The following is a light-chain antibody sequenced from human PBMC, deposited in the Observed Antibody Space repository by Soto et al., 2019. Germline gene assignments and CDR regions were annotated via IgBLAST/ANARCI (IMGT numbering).Light chain of an antibody. Sequence: QSVLTQPPSASGTPGQRVTISCSGSSSNIGSNYVYWYQQFPGAAPKLLIYRNNQRPSGVPDRFSGSKSGTSASLAIIGLRSEDEADYYCAAWDDRLSVLFGGGTKLTVL. CDR1: SSNIGSNY. V-gene: IGLV1-47*01. CDR3: AAWDDRLSVL. J-gene: IGLJ2*01. CDR2: RNN.